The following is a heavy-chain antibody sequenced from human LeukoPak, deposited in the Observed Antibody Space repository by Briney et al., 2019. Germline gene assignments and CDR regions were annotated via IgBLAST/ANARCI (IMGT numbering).Heavy chain of an antibody. J-gene: IGHJ6*02. CDR2: IYYSGST. CDR3: AGWPVTLDLRMDV. Sequence: SETLSLTCTVSGGSISSYYWSWIRQPPGKGLEWIGYIYYSGSTNYNPSLKSRVTISVDTSKNQFSLKLSSVTAADTAVYYRAGWPVTLDLRMDVWGQGTTVTVSS. D-gene: IGHD4-17*01. V-gene: IGHV4-59*01. CDR1: GGSISSYY.